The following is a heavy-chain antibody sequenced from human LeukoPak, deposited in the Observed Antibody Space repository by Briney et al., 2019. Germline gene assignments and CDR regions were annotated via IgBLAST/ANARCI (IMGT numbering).Heavy chain of an antibody. CDR2: FDPEDGET. CDR1: GYTLTELS. J-gene: IGHJ3*02. Sequence: ASVKVSCKVSGYTLTELSMHWVRQAPGKGLEWMGGFDPEDGETIYAQKFQGRVTMTEDTSTDTAYTELSSLRSEDTAVYYCATTIVVVVAATRTDAFDIWGQGTMVTVSS. CDR3: ATTIVVVVAATRTDAFDI. V-gene: IGHV1-24*01. D-gene: IGHD2-15*01.